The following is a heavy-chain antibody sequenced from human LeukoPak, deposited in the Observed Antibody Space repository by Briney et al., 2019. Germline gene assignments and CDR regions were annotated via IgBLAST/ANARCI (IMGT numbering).Heavy chain of an antibody. Sequence: GGSLRLSCAASGFTVSSNYMSWVRQAPGKGLEWVSYISSSGSTIYYADSVKGRFTISRDNSKNTLYLQMNSLRAEDTAVYYCARDPAVAGTNLFFDYWGQGTLVAVSS. CDR1: GFTVSSNY. V-gene: IGHV3-48*01. CDR3: ARDPAVAGTNLFFDY. D-gene: IGHD6-19*01. J-gene: IGHJ4*02. CDR2: ISSSGSTI.